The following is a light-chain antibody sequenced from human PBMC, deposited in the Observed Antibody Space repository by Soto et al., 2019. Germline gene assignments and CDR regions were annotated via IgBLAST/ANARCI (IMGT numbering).Light chain of an antibody. V-gene: IGKV1-6*01. CDR3: LQDYAFPWT. Sequence: AIRMTQSPSSLSASVRDRVTITCRASQHIRNDLGWYQQKPGRAPKLLIYSSSTLQSGVPSRFNGSGSGTDFTLSISSLQPEDFATYYCLQDYAFPWTFGQGTNVEVK. CDR2: SSS. J-gene: IGKJ1*01. CDR1: QHIRND.